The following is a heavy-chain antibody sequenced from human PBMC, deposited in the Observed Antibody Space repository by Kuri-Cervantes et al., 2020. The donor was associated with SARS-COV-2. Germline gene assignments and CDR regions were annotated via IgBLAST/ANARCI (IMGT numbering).Heavy chain of an antibody. V-gene: IGHV3-21*01. Sequence: GGSLRLSCAASGFTFSSYSMNWVRQAPGKGLEWVSSISSSSSYIYYADSVKGRFTISRDNSKNTLYLQMNSLRAEDTAVYYCARDRWDAVLDYWGQGTLVTVSS. J-gene: IGHJ4*02. CDR3: ARDRWDAVLDY. CDR2: ISSSSSYI. D-gene: IGHD1-1*01. CDR1: GFTFSSYS.